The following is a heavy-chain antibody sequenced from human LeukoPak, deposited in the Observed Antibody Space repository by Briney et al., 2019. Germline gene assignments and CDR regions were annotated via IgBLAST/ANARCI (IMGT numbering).Heavy chain of an antibody. Sequence: PGGSLRLSCAASGFTFSSYDMHWVRQATGKGLEWVSAIGTLGDTDYPDSVKGRFTISRENAKNSLYLQMNNVRAGDTAVYYCTRGRNGNYYDSSGYYPYWGQGTLVTVSS. J-gene: IGHJ4*02. CDR1: GFTFSSYD. CDR3: TRGRNGNYYDSSGYYPY. CDR2: IGTLGDT. D-gene: IGHD3-22*01. V-gene: IGHV3-13*01.